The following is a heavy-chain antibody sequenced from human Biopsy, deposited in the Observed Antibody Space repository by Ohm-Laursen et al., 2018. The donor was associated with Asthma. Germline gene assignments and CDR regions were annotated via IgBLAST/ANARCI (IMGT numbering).Heavy chain of an antibody. CDR1: GFTVSRDH. CDR2: IYSGGTS. J-gene: IGHJ4*02. Sequence: SLRLSCAASGFTVSRDHMFWVRQAPGKGLEGVSVIYSGGTSHTADSVRGRFTISRDFSKNTLHLQMHGLRVEDTAVYYCARGDSSGWSHYYFDYWGQGTLVTVSS. V-gene: IGHV3-53*01. CDR3: ARGDSSGWSHYYFDY. D-gene: IGHD6-19*01.